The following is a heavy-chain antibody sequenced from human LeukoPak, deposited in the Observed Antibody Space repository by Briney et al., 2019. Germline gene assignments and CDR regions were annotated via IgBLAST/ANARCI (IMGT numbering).Heavy chain of an antibody. V-gene: IGHV4-61*02. CDR1: GGSISSGSYY. CDR2: IYTSGST. D-gene: IGHD5-18*01. J-gene: IGHJ4*02. Sequence: SQTLSLTCTVSGGSISSGSYYWTWIRQPAGKGLEWIGRIYTSGSTNHNPSLKSRVTISLDTSKNQFSLKLISVTAADTAVYFCARERTDTSMDYWGQGTLVTVSS. CDR3: ARERTDTSMDY.